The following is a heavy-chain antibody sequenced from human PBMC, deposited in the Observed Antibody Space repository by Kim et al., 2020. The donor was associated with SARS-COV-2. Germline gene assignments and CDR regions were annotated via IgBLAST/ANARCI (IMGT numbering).Heavy chain of an antibody. CDR2: MYYSGST. Sequence: SETLSLTCTVSGGSISSSSYYWGWIRQPPGKGLEWIGTMYYSGSTYYNPSLKSRVTISVDTSKNQFSLKLSSVTAADTAVYYCARQEEGRYDFWSGYFSRTFSWFDPWGQGTLVTVSS. J-gene: IGHJ5*02. V-gene: IGHV4-39*01. CDR3: ARQEEGRYDFWSGYFSRTFSWFDP. D-gene: IGHD3-3*01. CDR1: GGSISSSSYY.